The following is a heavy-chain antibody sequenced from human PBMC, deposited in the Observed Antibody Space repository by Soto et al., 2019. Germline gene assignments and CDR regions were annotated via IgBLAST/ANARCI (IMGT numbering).Heavy chain of an antibody. V-gene: IGHV1-18*01. CDR2: ISAYNGST. J-gene: IGHJ4*02. CDR1: GYTFTSYG. CDR3: ARRGDDFWSGYYRYYFDY. Sequence: QVQLVQSGAEVKKPGASVKVSCKASGYTFTSYGIIWVRQAPGQGLEWMGWISAYNGSTNYAQKLQGRVTMTTDTSTSTAYMELRSLRSDDTAVYYCARRGDDFWSGYYRYYFDYWGQGTLVTVSS. D-gene: IGHD3-3*01.